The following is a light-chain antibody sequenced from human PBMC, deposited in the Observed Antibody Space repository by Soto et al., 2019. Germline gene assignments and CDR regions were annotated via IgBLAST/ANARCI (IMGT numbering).Light chain of an antibody. J-gene: IGLJ1*01. CDR3: QSYDSSLRGV. Sequence: QSVLTQPPSVSGAPGQRVTISCTGSNSDIGAGYDVHWYQQLPGTAPKPVIYANNNRPSGVPDRFSASKSGTSASLAITGLQADDEADYYCQSYDSSLRGVFGTGTKLTVL. V-gene: IGLV1-40*01. CDR2: ANN. CDR1: NSDIGAGYD.